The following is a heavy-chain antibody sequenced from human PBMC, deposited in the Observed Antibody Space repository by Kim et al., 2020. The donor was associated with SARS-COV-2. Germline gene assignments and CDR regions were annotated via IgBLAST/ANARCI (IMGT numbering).Heavy chain of an antibody. CDR1: GFTLNTYN. CDR2: ISSMSTYI. Sequence: GGSLRLSCAASGFTLNTYNMNWVRHVPGKGLEWVSCISSMSTYIYYGDSVKGRFTISRDNAKNSLYLQMNSLRADDTAVYYCATDDGGRVFDYWGQGTLV. V-gene: IGHV3-21*01. J-gene: IGHJ4*02. D-gene: IGHD4-17*01. CDR3: ATDDGGRVFDY.